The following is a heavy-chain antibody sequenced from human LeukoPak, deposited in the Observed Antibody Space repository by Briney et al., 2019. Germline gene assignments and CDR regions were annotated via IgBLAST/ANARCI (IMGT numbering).Heavy chain of an antibody. D-gene: IGHD2-8*01. Sequence: GGSLRLSCTASGFTFGDYVMSWVRQAPGKGLEWVGFIRSKAYGGTTKNAASVKGRFTISRDDSRSIAYLQMNSLKTEDTAVYYCATLGVYWGQGTLVTVSS. CDR2: IRSKAYGGTT. CDR1: GFTFGDYV. CDR3: ATLGVY. V-gene: IGHV3-49*04. J-gene: IGHJ4*02.